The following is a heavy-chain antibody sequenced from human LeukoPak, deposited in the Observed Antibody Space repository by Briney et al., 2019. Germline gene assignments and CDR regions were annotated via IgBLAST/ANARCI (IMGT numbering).Heavy chain of an antibody. D-gene: IGHD2-2*01. J-gene: IGHJ2*01. CDR3: AKDKRKYCSSTSCYVGYFDL. Sequence: GGSLRLSCAASGFAFSSYGMSWVRQAPGKGLEWVAFIRYDGSNKYYADSVKGRFTISRDNSKNTLYLQMNSLRAEDTAVYYCAKDKRKYCSSTSCYVGYFDLWGRGTLVTVSS. CDR2: IRYDGSNK. CDR1: GFAFSSYG. V-gene: IGHV3-30*02.